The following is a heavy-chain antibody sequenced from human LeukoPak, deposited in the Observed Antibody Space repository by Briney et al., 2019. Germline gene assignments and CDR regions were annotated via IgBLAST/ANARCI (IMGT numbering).Heavy chain of an antibody. CDR2: IYSGGST. D-gene: IGHD1-26*01. CDR1: GFTVSSNY. Sequence: GGFLRLSCAASGFTVSSNYMSWVRQAPGKGLEWVSVIYSGGSTYYADSVKGRFTISRDNSKNTLYLQMNSLRAEDTAVYYCARVPRSMGYFDYWGQGTLVTVSS. V-gene: IGHV3-53*01. CDR3: ARVPRSMGYFDY. J-gene: IGHJ4*02.